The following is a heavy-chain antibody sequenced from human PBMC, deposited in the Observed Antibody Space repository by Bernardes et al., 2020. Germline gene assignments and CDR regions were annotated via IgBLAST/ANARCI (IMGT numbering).Heavy chain of an antibody. CDR1: GFTFSSYA. V-gene: IGHV3-30-3*01. J-gene: IGHJ4*02. CDR3: ARTVTQGGYFDY. D-gene: IGHD4-4*01. CDR2: ISYDGSNK. Sequence: GGSLRLSCAASGFTFSSYAMHWVRQAPGKGLEWVAVISYDGSNKYYADSVKGRFTISRDNSKNTLYLQMNSLRAEDTAVYYCARTVTQGGYFDYWGQGTLVTVSS.